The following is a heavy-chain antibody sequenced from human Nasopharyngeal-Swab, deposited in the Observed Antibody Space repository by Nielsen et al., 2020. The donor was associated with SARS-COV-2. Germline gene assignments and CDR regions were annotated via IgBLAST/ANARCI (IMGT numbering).Heavy chain of an antibody. V-gene: IGHV3-48*04. J-gene: IGHJ6*02. CDR2: ISSSSSTI. Sequence: GGSLRLSCAASGFTFSSYSMNWVRQAPGKGLEWVSYISSSSSTIYYADSVKGRFTISRDNAKNSLYLQMNSLRAEDTAVYYCARDRDYYYYGMDVWGQGTTVTVSS. D-gene: IGHD3-10*01. CDR1: GFTFSSYS. CDR3: ARDRDYYYYGMDV.